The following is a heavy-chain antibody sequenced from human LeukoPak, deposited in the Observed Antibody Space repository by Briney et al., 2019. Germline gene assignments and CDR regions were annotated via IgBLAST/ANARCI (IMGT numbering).Heavy chain of an antibody. V-gene: IGHV3-66*01. Sequence: PGGSLRLSCAASGFTVSSNYMSWVRQAPGKGLEWVSVIYSGGSTYHADSVKGRFTISRDNSKNTLYLQMNSLRAEDTAVYYCAREGGGSYTQVGYFDYWGQGTLVTVSS. CDR2: IYSGGST. CDR1: GFTVSSNY. D-gene: IGHD1-26*01. J-gene: IGHJ4*02. CDR3: AREGGGSYTQVGYFDY.